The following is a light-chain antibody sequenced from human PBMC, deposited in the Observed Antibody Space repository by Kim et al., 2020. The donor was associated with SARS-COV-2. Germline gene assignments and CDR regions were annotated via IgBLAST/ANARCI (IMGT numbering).Light chain of an antibody. CDR3: AAWDDSLNCWV. V-gene: IGLV1-44*01. J-gene: IGLJ3*02. CDR2: SNN. CDR1: SSNIGSDT. Sequence: QSVLTQPPSASGTPGQRITISCSGSSSNIGSDTVTWYQQLPGTAPKLLIYSNNQRPLGVPDRFSGSKSGTSASLAISGLQSEDEADYYCAAWDDSLNCWVFGGGTQLTVL.